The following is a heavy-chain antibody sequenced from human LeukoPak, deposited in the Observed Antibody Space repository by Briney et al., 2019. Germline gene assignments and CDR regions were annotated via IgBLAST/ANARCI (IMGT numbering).Heavy chain of an antibody. CDR3: ARETRSGGSLLRGNWFDP. Sequence: SETLFLTCTVSGGSISSGSYYWTWIRQPAGKGLEWIGRIYTSGSTNYNPSLKSRVTISVDTSKNQFSLKLSSVTAADTAVYYCARETRSGGSLLRGNWFDPWGQGTLVTVSS. CDR1: GGSISSGSYY. V-gene: IGHV4-61*02. CDR2: IYTSGST. J-gene: IGHJ5*02. D-gene: IGHD2-15*01.